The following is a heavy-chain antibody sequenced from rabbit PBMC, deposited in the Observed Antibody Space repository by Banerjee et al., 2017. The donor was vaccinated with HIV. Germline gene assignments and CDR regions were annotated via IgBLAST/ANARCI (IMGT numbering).Heavy chain of an antibody. CDR3: LRRWHSTDL. CDR2: IYAGDGST. J-gene: IGHJ4*01. D-gene: IGHD7-1*01. Sequence: QEQLEESGGDLVKPEGSLTLTCTASGFSFSYKYVMCWVRQAPGKGLEWIACIYAGDGSTYYASWAKGRFTISKTSSTTVTLQMTSLTAADTATYFCLRRWHSTDLWGPGTLVTVS. CDR1: GFSFSYKYV. V-gene: IGHV1S45*01.